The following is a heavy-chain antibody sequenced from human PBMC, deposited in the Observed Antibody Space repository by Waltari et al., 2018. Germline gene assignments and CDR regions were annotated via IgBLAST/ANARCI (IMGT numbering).Heavy chain of an antibody. CDR2: IRQDGGEE. CDR1: GFTFSTYW. J-gene: IGHJ3*01. CDR3: AKDNWGLPGGIDGFDV. D-gene: IGHD7-27*01. V-gene: IGHV3-7*01. Sequence: EVQLVESGGDLVRPGGSLRLSCEASGFTFSTYWRSWVRQAPGKGLEWVADIRQDGGEERYLASVRGRFIISRDNAKNSVFLQMDSLRAEDTALYYCAKDNWGLPGGIDGFDVWGQGTMVTVSS.